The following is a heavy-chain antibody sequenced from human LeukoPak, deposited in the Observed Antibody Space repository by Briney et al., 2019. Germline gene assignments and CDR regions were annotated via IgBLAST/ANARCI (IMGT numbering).Heavy chain of an antibody. V-gene: IGHV3-66*01. J-gene: IGHJ4*02. D-gene: IGHD2-21*02. CDR2: MYTGGGR. CDR1: GFSVSNYY. Sequence: ETLSLTCAASGFSVSNYYMSWVRQPPGKGLEWVSVMYTGGGRYYGDSVKGRFTISRDNSKNTVFLQINSLRVEDTALYYCTRGQSYCGADCYSDWGQGTLVTVSS. CDR3: TRGQSYCGADCYSD.